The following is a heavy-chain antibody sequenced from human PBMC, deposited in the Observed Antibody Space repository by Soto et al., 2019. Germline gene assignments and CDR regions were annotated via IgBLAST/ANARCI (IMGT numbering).Heavy chain of an antibody. V-gene: IGHV1-69*01. CDR1: GGTFSSYA. J-gene: IGHJ4*02. CDR2: IIPIFGTA. D-gene: IGHD1-1*01. Sequence: GXSVKVSCKASGGTFSSYAISWVRQAPGQGLEWMGGIIPIFGTANYAQKFQGRVTITADESTSTAYMELSSLRSEDTAVYYCASSRQSLGFPLGSLYYFDYWGQGTLVTVSS. CDR3: ASSRQSLGFPLGSLYYFDY.